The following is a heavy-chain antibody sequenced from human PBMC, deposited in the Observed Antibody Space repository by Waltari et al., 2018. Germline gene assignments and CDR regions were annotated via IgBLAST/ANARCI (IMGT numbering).Heavy chain of an antibody. Sequence: QVQLQESGPGLLKPSETLSLTCTVSGHSITRYYWSWIRQSPGKGLEWIGYIDTTGTTYSNPSLQRQVSISRDTSRNQFSLQMTSGTAADTAVYYCARSKFGSSFDSWGQGTLVTVS. CDR3: ARSKFGSSFDS. CDR2: IDTTGTT. D-gene: IGHD3-16*01. V-gene: IGHV4-4*09. CDR1: GHSITRYY. J-gene: IGHJ4*02.